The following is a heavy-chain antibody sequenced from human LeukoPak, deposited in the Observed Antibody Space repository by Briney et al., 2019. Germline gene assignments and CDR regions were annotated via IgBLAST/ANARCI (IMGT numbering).Heavy chain of an antibody. CDR3: ARDSLVGDEDSNRMFDY. D-gene: IGHD6-13*01. V-gene: IGHV3-23*01. CDR1: GFTFSSYA. Sequence: PGGSLRLSCAASGFTFSSYAMSWVRQAPGKGLEWVSAISGSGGSTYYADSVKGRFTISRDNSKNTLYLQMNSLRAEDTAVFYCARDSLVGDEDSNRMFDYWGQGILVTVSS. CDR2: ISGSGGST. J-gene: IGHJ4*02.